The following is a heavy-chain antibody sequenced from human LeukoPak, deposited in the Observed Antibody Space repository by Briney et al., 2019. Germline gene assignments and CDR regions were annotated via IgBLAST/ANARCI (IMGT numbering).Heavy chain of an antibody. J-gene: IGHJ4*02. CDR1: GASMTRYY. Sequence: PSQTLSLTCTVSGASMTRYYWSWVRQPPGKGLEWIGYIHYTGSTNYNPSLESRVTISVDTSKNQFSLKLSSVTAADTAVYYCARQDIRVLWYFDTWGQGTLVTVSS. V-gene: IGHV4-59*08. CDR2: IHYTGST. CDR3: ARQDIRVLWYFDT. D-gene: IGHD5-12*01.